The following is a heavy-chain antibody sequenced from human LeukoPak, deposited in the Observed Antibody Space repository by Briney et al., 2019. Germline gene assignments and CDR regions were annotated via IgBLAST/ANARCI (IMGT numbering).Heavy chain of an antibody. CDR1: GGSISSYY. D-gene: IGHD3-22*01. CDR3: ARARLDSSGRFDY. CDR2: IYYGGST. J-gene: IGHJ4*02. V-gene: IGHV4-59*01. Sequence: SEPLSLPCPVSGGSISSYYWSWIRQSPGKGLEWIGYIYYGGSTDYNPSLKSRVTISKDTSKTQFSLRLSSVTAADTAVYYCARARLDSSGRFDYWGQGTLVTVSS.